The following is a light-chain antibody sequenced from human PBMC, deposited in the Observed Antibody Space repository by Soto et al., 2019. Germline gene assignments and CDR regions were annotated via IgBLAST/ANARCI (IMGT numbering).Light chain of an antibody. CDR3: QQYNNWPPRGT. CDR1: QSVSSN. Sequence: EIVMTQSPATLSVSPGERATLSCRANQSVSSNLAWYQQKPGQAPRLLIYGASTRATGIPARFSGSGSGTEFTLTISSLQSEDFAVYYCQQYNNWPPRGTFGQGTKLEIK. CDR2: GAS. V-gene: IGKV3-15*01. J-gene: IGKJ2*02.